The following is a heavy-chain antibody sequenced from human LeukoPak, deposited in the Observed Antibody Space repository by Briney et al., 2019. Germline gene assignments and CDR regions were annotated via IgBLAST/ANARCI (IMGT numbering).Heavy chain of an antibody. CDR1: GFTVSSNY. Sequence: GGSLRLSCAASGFTVSSNYMSWVRQAPGKGLEWVSVIYSGGSTYYADSVKGRFTISRDNSKNTLYLQMNSLRAEDTAVYYCARGNTVDLFDYWGQGTLVTVSS. V-gene: IGHV3-53*01. J-gene: IGHJ4*02. CDR3: ARGNTVDLFDY. D-gene: IGHD4-11*01. CDR2: IYSGGST.